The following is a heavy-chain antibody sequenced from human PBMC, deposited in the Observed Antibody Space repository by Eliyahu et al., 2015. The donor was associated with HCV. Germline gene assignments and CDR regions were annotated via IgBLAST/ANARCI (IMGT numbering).Heavy chain of an antibody. Sequence: QLQLQESGPGLVKPSETLSLTCTVSGGSISSSSYYWGWIRQPPGKGLEWIGSIYYSGSTYYNPSLKSRVTISVDTSKNQFSLKLSSVTAADTAVYYCARDFSHADYGDYNYWGQGTLVTVSS. J-gene: IGHJ4*02. CDR1: GGSISSSSYY. CDR3: ARDFSHADYGDYNY. CDR2: IYYSGST. V-gene: IGHV4-39*07. D-gene: IGHD4-17*01.